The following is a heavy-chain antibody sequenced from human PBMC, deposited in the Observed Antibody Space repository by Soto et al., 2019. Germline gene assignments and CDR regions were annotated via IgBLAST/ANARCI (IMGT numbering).Heavy chain of an antibody. J-gene: IGHJ4*02. CDR3: ARQVMVRGVLRPSDY. V-gene: IGHV5-51*01. CDR2: IYPGDSDT. CDR1: GYSFTSYW. Sequence: PGESLKISCKGSGYSFTSYWIGWVRQMPGKGLEWMGIIYPGDSDTRYSPSFQGQVTISADKSISTAYLQWSSLKASDTAMYYCARQVMVRGVLRPSDYWGQGTLVTVSS. D-gene: IGHD3-10*01.